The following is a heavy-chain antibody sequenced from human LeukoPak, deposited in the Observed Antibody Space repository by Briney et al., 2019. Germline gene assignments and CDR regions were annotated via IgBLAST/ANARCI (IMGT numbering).Heavy chain of an antibody. Sequence: SETLSLTCTVSGGSISSSSYYWGWIRQPPGKGLEWIGSIYYSGSTYYNPSLKSRVTISVDTSKNQFSLKLSSVTAADTAVYYCAALRGHYYGSGSYYNRSDYWGQGTLVTVSS. CDR3: AALRGHYYGSGSYYNRSDY. CDR2: IYYSGST. J-gene: IGHJ4*02. D-gene: IGHD3-10*01. CDR1: GGSISSSSYY. V-gene: IGHV4-39*07.